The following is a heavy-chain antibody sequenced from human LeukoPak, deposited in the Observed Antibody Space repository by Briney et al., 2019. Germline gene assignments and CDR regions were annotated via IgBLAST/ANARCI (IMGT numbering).Heavy chain of an antibody. CDR3: ARGRAYNWFDP. CDR1: GGSFSGYY. CDR2: INHSGST. V-gene: IGHV4-34*01. Sequence: SETLSLTCAVYGGSFSGYYWSWIRQPPGKGLEWIGEINHSGSTNYNPSLKSRVTISVDTSKNQFCLKLSSVTAADTAVYYCARGRAYNWFDPWGQGTLVTVSS. J-gene: IGHJ5*02.